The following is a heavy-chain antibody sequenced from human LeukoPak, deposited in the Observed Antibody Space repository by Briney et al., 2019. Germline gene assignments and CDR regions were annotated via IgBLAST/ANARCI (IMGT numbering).Heavy chain of an antibody. CDR2: IYYSGNG. CDR3: VGGGSYYWAPDY. Sequence: SDTLSLTCDVSGYAMSSRNWWGWIRQPPGKVLEWIGYIYYSGNGDYNPSLKSRLTMSIHTSRNQFSLKLTPVSALDTAVYYCVGGGSYYWAPDYWGQGTLVTVSS. D-gene: IGHD3-10*01. V-gene: IGHV4-28*06. CDR1: GYAMSSRNW. J-gene: IGHJ4*02.